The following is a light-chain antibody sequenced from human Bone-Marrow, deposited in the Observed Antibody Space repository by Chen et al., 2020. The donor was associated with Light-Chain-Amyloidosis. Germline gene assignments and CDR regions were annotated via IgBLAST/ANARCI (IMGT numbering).Light chain of an antibody. Sequence: SFELTQPPSVSVYPGQTATTTCSGDALAKQYAYWFQQRPGQAPILLVYQDSERPSGIPERFSGSSSGTTVTLTITGVQAEDEADYFCQTADISNVVFGGGTKLTVL. V-gene: IGLV3-25*03. CDR1: ALAKQY. CDR3: QTADISNVV. J-gene: IGLJ2*01. CDR2: QDS.